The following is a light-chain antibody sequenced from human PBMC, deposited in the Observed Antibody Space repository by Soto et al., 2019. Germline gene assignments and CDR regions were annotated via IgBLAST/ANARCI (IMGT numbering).Light chain of an antibody. CDR3: QPYDNLPYT. J-gene: IGKJ2*01. CDR1: RDISNY. V-gene: IGKV1-33*01. Sequence: DIQMTQSPSSLSASVGDRVTITCQASRDISNYLNRYQQKPGKAPKLLIYDASNLETGVPSRFSGSGSGTDFTFTISSLQPEDIATYYCQPYDNLPYTFGHGTKLEIK. CDR2: DAS.